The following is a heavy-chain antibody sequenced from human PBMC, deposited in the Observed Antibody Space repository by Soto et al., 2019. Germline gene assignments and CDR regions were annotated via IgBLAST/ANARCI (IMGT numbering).Heavy chain of an antibody. CDR3: ARRKGDYYDSSGYHYYFDY. CDR1: GYTFTGYY. V-gene: IGHV1-2*02. Sequence: ASVKVSCKASGYTFTGYYMHWVRQAPGQGLEWMGWINPNSGGTKSAQKFQGRVTMTRDTSISTAYMELSRLRSDDTAVYYCARRKGDYYDSSGYHYYFDYWGQGTLVTVSS. D-gene: IGHD3-22*01. CDR2: INPNSGGT. J-gene: IGHJ4*02.